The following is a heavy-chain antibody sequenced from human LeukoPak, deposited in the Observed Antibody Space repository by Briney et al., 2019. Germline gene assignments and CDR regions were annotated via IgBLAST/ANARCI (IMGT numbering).Heavy chain of an antibody. CDR3: ASTSGPKGY. D-gene: IGHD1-1*01. CDR2: ISYDGSNK. V-gene: IGHV3-30*04. CDR1: GFTFSSYA. Sequence: GGSLRLSCAASGFTFSSYAMHWVRQAPGKGLEWVAVISYDGSNKYYADSVKGRFTISRDNSKNTLYLQMNSLRAEDTAVYYCASTSGPKGYWGQGTLVTVSS. J-gene: IGHJ4*02.